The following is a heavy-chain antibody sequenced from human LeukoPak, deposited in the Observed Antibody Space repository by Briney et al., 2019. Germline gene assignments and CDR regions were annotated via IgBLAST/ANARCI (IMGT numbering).Heavy chain of an antibody. CDR3: ARVHSSSWFAPFDC. CDR1: GGSISSYY. J-gene: IGHJ4*02. Sequence: SESLSLTCTVSGGSISSYYWSWIRQPPGKGLEWIGYFYYSGSTDYNPSLKTRVTISVDTSKNQFSLKLTSVTAADTAVYYCARVHSSSWFAPFDCWGQGTLVTVSS. D-gene: IGHD6-13*01. CDR2: FYYSGST. V-gene: IGHV4-59*01.